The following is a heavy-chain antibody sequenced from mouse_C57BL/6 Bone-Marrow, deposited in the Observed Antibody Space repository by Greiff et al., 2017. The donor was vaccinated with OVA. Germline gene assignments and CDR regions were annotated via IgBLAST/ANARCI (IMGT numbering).Heavy chain of an antibody. Sequence: EVQLVESGGDSVKPGGSLKLSCAASGFTFSSYGMSWVRQTPDKRLEWVATISSGGSYTYYPDSVKGRFTISRDNAKNTLYLQMSSLKSEDTAMYYCARHGYYGSTPWFAYWGQGTLVTVSA. J-gene: IGHJ3*01. D-gene: IGHD1-1*01. CDR1: GFTFSSYG. CDR2: ISSGGSYT. V-gene: IGHV5-6*01. CDR3: ARHGYYGSTPWFAY.